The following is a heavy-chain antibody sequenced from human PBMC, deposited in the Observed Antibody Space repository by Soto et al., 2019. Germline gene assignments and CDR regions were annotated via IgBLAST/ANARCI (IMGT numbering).Heavy chain of an antibody. CDR1: GFTFSSYG. Sequence: GSLRLSCAASGFTFSSYGMHWVRQAPGKGLEWVAVIWYDGSNKYYADSVKGRFTISRDNSKNTLYLQMNSLRAEDTAVYYCARDLYSNSIYYYGMDVWGQGTTVTVSS. V-gene: IGHV3-33*01. J-gene: IGHJ6*02. D-gene: IGHD6-6*01. CDR3: ARDLYSNSIYYYGMDV. CDR2: IWYDGSNK.